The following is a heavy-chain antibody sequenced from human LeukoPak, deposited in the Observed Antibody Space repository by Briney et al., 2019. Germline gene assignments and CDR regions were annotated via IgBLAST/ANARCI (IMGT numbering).Heavy chain of an antibody. Sequence: GASLKISCKGSGYSFTNYWIAWVRQLPGRGLEWMVIINPSDSDTRYSPSFQGQVTISADKSISTAYLQWSSLKASDSAMYYCARAWNFDYWGQGTLVTVSS. CDR1: GYSFTNYW. J-gene: IGHJ4*02. D-gene: IGHD1-1*01. V-gene: IGHV5-51*01. CDR2: INPSDSDT. CDR3: ARAWNFDY.